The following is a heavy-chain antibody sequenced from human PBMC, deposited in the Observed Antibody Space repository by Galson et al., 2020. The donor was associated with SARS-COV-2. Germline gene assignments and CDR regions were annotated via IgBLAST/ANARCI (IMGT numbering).Heavy chain of an antibody. CDR2: IYPGDYDT. Sequence: HGESLKLSCKGSGYPFSTYWIAWVRQMPGKGLEWMGIIYPGDYDTQYTPSFQGQVTISADKSINTAFLQWRSLQASDTAIYYCARQGGQSYSNNRYNWFDTWDQGTLVTVSS. CDR1: GYPFSTYW. CDR3: ARQGGQSYSNNRYNWFDT. D-gene: IGHD6-13*01. J-gene: IGHJ5*02. V-gene: IGHV5-51*01.